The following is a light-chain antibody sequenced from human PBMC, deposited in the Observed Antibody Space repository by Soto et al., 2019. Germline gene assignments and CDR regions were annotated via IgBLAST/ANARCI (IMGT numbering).Light chain of an antibody. CDR2: EVN. V-gene: IGLV2-8*01. J-gene: IGLJ2*01. Sequence: QSALTQPPSASGSPGQSVTISCTGTGSDVGAYNFVSWYQQHPGKAPKLMIFEVNKRPSGVPDRFSGFKSGNTAFLSVSGLQTDDEADYYCSSFAGSANLLFGGGTKLTVL. CDR3: SSFAGSANLL. CDR1: GSDVGAYNF.